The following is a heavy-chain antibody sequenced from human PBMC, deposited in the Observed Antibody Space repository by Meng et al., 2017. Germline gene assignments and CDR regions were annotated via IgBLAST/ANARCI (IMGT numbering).Heavy chain of an antibody. CDR2: INPNSGGT. D-gene: IGHD3-9*01. CDR1: GYTFTGYY. CDR3: ARGRDRATYYDILTGYGAFDI. V-gene: IGHV1-2*06. J-gene: IGHJ3*02. Sequence: ASVKVSCKASGYTFTGYYMHWVRQAPGQGLEWMGRINPNSGGTNYAQKFQGRVTMTRDTSISTAYMELSSLRSEDTAVYYCARGRDRATYYDILTGYGAFDIWGQGTMVTVSS.